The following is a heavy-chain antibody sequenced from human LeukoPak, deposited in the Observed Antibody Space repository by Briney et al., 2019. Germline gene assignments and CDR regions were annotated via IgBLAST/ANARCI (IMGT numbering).Heavy chain of an antibody. D-gene: IGHD2-2*01. J-gene: IGHJ5*02. CDR1: GYSITNYW. V-gene: IGHV5-51*01. CDR2: IYPSDSDT. CDR3: ARGPIVVVAAADTNWFDP. Sequence: GESLKISCKGSGYSITNYWIGWVRQMPRKGLEWMGIIYPSDSDTTYSPSFQGQVTISADKSISTAYLQWSSLKASDTAMYYCARGPIVVVAAADTNWFDPWGQGTLVTVSS.